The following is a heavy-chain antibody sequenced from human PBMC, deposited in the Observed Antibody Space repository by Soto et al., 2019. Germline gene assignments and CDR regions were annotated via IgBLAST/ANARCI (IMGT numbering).Heavy chain of an antibody. CDR1: GFSLSDYS. V-gene: IGHV3-21*01. J-gene: IGHJ4*02. D-gene: IGHD1-26*01. Sequence: EVQLAESGGGLVKPGGSLRLSCAASGFSLSDYSMNWIRQAPGKGLEWVASISSSSSVIHYAESMKGRFTISRDNATNSLSLQMNSRSAEDTAVYYCAGSSDDGRAHWGQGTLVTVSS. CDR2: ISSSSSVI. CDR3: AGSSDDGRAH.